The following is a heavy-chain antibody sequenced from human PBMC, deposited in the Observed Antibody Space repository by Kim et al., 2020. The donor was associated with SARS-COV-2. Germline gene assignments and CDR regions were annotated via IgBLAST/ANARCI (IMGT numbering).Heavy chain of an antibody. CDR3: ARDWGSYGYGS. J-gene: IGHJ4*02. CDR2: A. D-gene: IGHD5-18*01. V-gene: IGHV1-69*01. Sequence: ANYAQKFQGRVTITADESTSTAYMGLSSLRSEDTAVYYCARDWGSYGYGSWGQGTLVTVSS.